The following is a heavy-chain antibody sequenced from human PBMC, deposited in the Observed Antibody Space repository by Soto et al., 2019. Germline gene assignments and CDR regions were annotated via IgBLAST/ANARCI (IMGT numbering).Heavy chain of an antibody. CDR1: GGSISSSSYY. J-gene: IGHJ6*02. Sequence: SETLSLTCTVSGGSISSSSYYWGWIRQPPGKGLEWIGSIYYSGSTHYNPSLKSRVAISLDTSKSQFSLKLTSVTATDTAVYYCARQGFGALHGLVDVWGQGTTVTVSS. CDR3: ARQGFGALHGLVDV. CDR2: IYYSGST. D-gene: IGHD3-10*01. V-gene: IGHV4-39*01.